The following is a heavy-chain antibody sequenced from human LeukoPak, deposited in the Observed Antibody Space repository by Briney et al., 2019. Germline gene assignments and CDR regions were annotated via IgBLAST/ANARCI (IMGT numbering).Heavy chain of an antibody. CDR2: IYYSGST. J-gene: IGHJ4*02. Sequence: SETLSLTCTVSGGSISSYYWSWIRQPPGKGLEWIGYIYYSGSTYYNPSLKSRVTISVDTSKNQFSLKLSSVTAADTAVYYCAREGYYYDSSGYYLLDYWGQGTLVTVSS. CDR1: GGSISSYY. CDR3: AREGYYYDSSGYYLLDY. V-gene: IGHV4-59*06. D-gene: IGHD3-22*01.